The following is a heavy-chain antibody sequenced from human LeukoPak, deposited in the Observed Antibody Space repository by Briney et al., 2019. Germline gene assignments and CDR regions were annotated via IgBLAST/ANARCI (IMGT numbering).Heavy chain of an antibody. CDR2: ISGSGGST. CDR1: GFTFSSYA. D-gene: IGHD3-3*01. CDR3: AKGPLEWLFSGMYYFDY. J-gene: IGHJ4*02. Sequence: GGSLRLSCAASGFTFSSYAMSWVRQAPGKGLEWVSAISGSGGSTYYADSVKGRFTISRDNSKNTLYLQMNGLRAEDTAVYYCAKGPLEWLFSGMYYFDYWGQGTLVTVSS. V-gene: IGHV3-23*01.